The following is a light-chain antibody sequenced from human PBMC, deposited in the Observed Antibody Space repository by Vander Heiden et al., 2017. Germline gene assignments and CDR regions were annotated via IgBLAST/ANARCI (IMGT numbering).Light chain of an antibody. CDR3: CSYAGSSIVV. Sequence: QSALTQPASVSGSPGQSLTIPCTGTSSDVGSYNLVSWYQQHPGKAPKLMIYEGSKRPSGVSNRFSGSKSGNTASLTISGLQAEDEADYYCCSYAGSSIVVFGGGTKLTVL. V-gene: IGLV2-23*01. CDR2: EGS. J-gene: IGLJ2*01. CDR1: SSDVGSYNL.